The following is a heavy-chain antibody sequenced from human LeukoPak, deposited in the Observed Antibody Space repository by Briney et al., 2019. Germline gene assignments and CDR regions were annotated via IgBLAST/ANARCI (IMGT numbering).Heavy chain of an antibody. J-gene: IGHJ5*02. Sequence: SETLSLTCTVSGGSISSYYWSWIRQPPGEGLEWIGYIYYSGSTNYNPSLKSRVTISVDTSKNQFSLKLSSVTAADTAVYYCARGSGRDWFDPWGQGTLVTVSS. CDR3: ARGSGRDWFDP. CDR1: GGSISSYY. D-gene: IGHD6-19*01. V-gene: IGHV4-59*08. CDR2: IYYSGST.